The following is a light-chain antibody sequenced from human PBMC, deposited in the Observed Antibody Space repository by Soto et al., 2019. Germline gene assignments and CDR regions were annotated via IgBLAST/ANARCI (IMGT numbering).Light chain of an antibody. Sequence: DIQMTQSPSTLSASVGDRVTITCRASQSISTWLAWYQQKPGKAPKLLIYKASSLESGAPSRFSGSGSGTEFTLTISSLQPDDFATYYCQQYNTYPLTCGGGTTVEIK. V-gene: IGKV1-5*03. J-gene: IGKJ4*01. CDR2: KAS. CDR3: QQYNTYPLT. CDR1: QSISTW.